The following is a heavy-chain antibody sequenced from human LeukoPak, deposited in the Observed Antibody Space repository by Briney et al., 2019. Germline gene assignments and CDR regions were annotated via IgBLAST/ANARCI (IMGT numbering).Heavy chain of an antibody. CDR3: AGVRCSSNSCFPDY. D-gene: IGHD2-2*01. V-gene: IGHV3-7*01. CDR2: IKQDGSDK. J-gene: IGHJ4*02. Sequence: QPGGSLRLSCAASGFTFSTYWMSWVRQAPGKGLEWVANIKQDGSDKYYVDSVKGRFTISRDNAKNSLFLQMNSLRAEDTAVYYCAGVRCSSNSCFPDYWGQGTLVTVSP. CDR1: GFTFSTYW.